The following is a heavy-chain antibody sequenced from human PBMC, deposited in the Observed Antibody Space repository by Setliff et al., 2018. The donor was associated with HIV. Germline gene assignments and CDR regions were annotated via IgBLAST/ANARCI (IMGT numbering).Heavy chain of an antibody. V-gene: IGHV4-61*09. CDR3: ARDRGLRGWFDP. CDR1: GGIISSDSFF. CDR2: ISATGST. D-gene: IGHD4-17*01. J-gene: IGHJ5*02. Sequence: SETLSLTCTVSGGIISSDSFFWSWIRQPAGKGLEWIGHISATGSTNYNPSLKGRVTISVDTSKNQLSLKVISVTAADTAVYYCARDRGLRGWFDPWGQGTLVTVSS.